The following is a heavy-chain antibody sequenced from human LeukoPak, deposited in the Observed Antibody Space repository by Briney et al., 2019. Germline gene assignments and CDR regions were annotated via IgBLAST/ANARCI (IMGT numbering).Heavy chain of an antibody. D-gene: IGHD6-13*01. J-gene: IGHJ5*02. CDR1: GFTFSTYA. CDR2: ISGSGGST. CDR3: ARKSLGIVAAGTFFGS. Sequence: PGGSLRLSCAASGFTFSTYAMSWVRQAPGKGMEWVSAISGSGGSTYYADSVKGRFTISRDNSKNTVYLQMNSLRAEDTAMYHCARKSLGIVAAGTFFGSWGQGTLVTVSS. V-gene: IGHV3-23*01.